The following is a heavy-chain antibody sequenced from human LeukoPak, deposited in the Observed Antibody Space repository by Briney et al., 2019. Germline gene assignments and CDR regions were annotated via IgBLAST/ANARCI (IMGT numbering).Heavy chain of an antibody. Sequence: SETLSLTCTVSGYSISSGYYWGWNRQPPGKGLEWIGSIYHSGSTFYNPSLKSRVTISVDTSKNQFSLKLTSVTAADTAVYYCARKGSSLYYFDYWGQGTLVTVSS. CDR1: GYSISSGYY. D-gene: IGHD6-13*01. V-gene: IGHV4-38-2*02. CDR2: IYHSGST. CDR3: ARKGSSLYYFDY. J-gene: IGHJ4*02.